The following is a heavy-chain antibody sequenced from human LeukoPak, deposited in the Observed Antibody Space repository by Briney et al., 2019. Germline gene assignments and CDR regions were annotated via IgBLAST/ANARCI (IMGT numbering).Heavy chain of an antibody. V-gene: IGHV3-30*03. CDR3: ARIGGIAESYFDY. J-gene: IGHJ4*02. CDR1: GFTFSSYG. D-gene: IGHD3-16*01. CDR2: ISYDGSNK. Sequence: GGSLRLSCAASGFTFSSYGMHWVRQAPGKGLEWVAVISYDGSNKYYADSVKGRFTISRDNSKNTLYLQMNSLRAEDTAVYYCARIGGIAESYFDYWGQGTLVTVSS.